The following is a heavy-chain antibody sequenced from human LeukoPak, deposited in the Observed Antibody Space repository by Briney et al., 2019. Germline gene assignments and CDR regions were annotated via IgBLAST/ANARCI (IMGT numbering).Heavy chain of an antibody. D-gene: IGHD1-26*01. CDR2: ISSSSSYI. Sequence: GGSLRLSCAASGFTFSSYSMNWVRQAPGKGLEWGSSISSSSSYIYYADSVNGRFTISRDNAKNSLYLQMNSLRAEDTAVYYCARGREILGYWGQGTLVTVSS. V-gene: IGHV3-21*01. CDR3: ARGREILGY. CDR1: GFTFSSYS. J-gene: IGHJ4*02.